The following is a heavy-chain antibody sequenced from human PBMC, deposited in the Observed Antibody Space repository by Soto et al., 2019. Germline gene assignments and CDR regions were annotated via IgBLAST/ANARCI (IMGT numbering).Heavy chain of an antibody. CDR1: GFTFRTYA. V-gene: IGHV3-30-3*01. D-gene: IGHD3-22*01. Sequence: GGSLRLSCEASGFTFRTYAMHWVRQAPGKGLEWVAVISYDGTNKYYADSVKGRFTISRDNSKNTLYLQMNSLRAEDTALYYCARAHYYDSSGYYSPSGYQFDDWGQGTLVTVSS. CDR3: ARAHYYDSSGYYSPSGYQFDD. CDR2: ISYDGTNK. J-gene: IGHJ4*02.